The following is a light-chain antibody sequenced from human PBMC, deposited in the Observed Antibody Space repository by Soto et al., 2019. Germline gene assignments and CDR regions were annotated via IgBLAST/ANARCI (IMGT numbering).Light chain of an antibody. Sequence: QSALTQPASVSGSPGQSITISCTGTISDVGGYNSVSWYQQHPGKAPKLMIYDVSNRPSGVSNRFSGSKSGNTASLTISGLQAEDEADYYCSSYTSSSLNYVFGTGTKLTVL. CDR1: ISDVGGYNS. V-gene: IGLV2-14*01. CDR3: SSYTSSSLNYV. J-gene: IGLJ1*01. CDR2: DVS.